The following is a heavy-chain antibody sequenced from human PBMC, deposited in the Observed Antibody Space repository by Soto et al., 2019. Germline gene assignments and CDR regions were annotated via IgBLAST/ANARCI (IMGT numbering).Heavy chain of an antibody. D-gene: IGHD6-6*01. V-gene: IGHV1-69*01. J-gene: IGHJ6*02. CDR3: ATRRSIAATLGRSLYYYYGMDV. Sequence: QVQLVQSGAEVKKPGSSVKVSCKASGGTFSSYAISWVRQAPGQGLEWVGGIIPIFGTANYAQKFQGRVTLTADESTSTTYMELSSLRSEDTAVYYCATRRSIAATLGRSLYYYYGMDVWGQWTTVTVSS. CDR2: IIPIFGTA. CDR1: GGTFSSYA.